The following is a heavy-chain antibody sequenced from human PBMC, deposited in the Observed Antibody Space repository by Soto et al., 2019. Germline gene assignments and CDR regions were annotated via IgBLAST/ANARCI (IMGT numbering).Heavy chain of an antibody. D-gene: IGHD2-15*01. V-gene: IGHV5-10-1*01. CDR3: ARHSGCSGGSCSSVYYFGMDV. CDR2: IDPSDSYP. J-gene: IGHJ6*02. CDR1: GYSFTSYW. Sequence: GESLKISCKGSGYSFTSYWISWVRQMPGKGLEWMGRIDPSDSYPNYSPSFQGHVTISADKSVSTAYLQWSSLKASDTAIYYCARHSGCSGGSCSSVYYFGMDVWRQVTTVAVFS.